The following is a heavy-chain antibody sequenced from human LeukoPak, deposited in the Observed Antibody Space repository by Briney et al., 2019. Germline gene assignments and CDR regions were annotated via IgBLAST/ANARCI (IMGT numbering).Heavy chain of an antibody. D-gene: IGHD1-26*01. CDR2: ISSSSSTI. V-gene: IGHV3-48*04. CDR3: ARWSPQSYGKYYLDS. CDR1: GFTFSSYS. J-gene: IGHJ4*02. Sequence: GGSLRLSCAASGFTFSSYSMTWVRQAPGKGLEWVSYISSSSSTIYYADSVKGRFTISRDNAKNSLYLQMNSLSAEDTAVYYCARWSPQSYGKYYLDSWGQGTLVTVSS.